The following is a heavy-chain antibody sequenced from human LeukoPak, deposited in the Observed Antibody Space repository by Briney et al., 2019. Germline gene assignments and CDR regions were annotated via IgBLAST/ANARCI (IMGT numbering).Heavy chain of an antibody. D-gene: IGHD6-13*01. Sequence: QPGGSLRLSCRVSGFAHTNYWMHWVRQAPGKGLVWVARINGDGGSTMHADSVKGRFTISRDNAKNTLILQMNNLRAEDTAVYYCARVRGNSWFAFDLWGQGTRVTVSS. CDR3: ARVRGNSWFAFDL. CDR2: INGDGGST. CDR1: GFAHTNYW. V-gene: IGHV3-74*03. J-gene: IGHJ5*02.